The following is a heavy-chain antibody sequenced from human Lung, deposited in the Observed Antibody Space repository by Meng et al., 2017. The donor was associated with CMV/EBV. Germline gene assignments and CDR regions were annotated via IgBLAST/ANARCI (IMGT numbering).Heavy chain of an antibody. CDR1: GFTFSSYG. D-gene: IGHD3-10*01. CDR3: AKEVYYYYYFDY. J-gene: IGHJ4*02. CDR2: IRYDGSNK. V-gene: IGHV3-30*02. Sequence: CAASGFTFSSYGMHSVRQAPGKGLEWVAFIRYDGSNKYYADSVKGRFTISRDNSKNTLYLQMNSLRAEDTAVYYCAKEVYYYYYFDYWGQGTLVTVSS.